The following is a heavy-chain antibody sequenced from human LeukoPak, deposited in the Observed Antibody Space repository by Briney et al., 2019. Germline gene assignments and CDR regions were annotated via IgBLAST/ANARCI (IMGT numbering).Heavy chain of an antibody. CDR1: GFIFSNYW. J-gene: IGHJ6*03. D-gene: IGHD2-15*01. CDR2: IKQDGSET. V-gene: IGHV3-7*03. CDR3: ARVLRYCSGGNCYSGGLGYMDV. Sequence: QTGGSLRLSCATSGFIFSNYWMSWVRQAPGKGLEWVANIKQDGSETYYVDSVKGRFTISRDNAKNSLFLQMNSLRAEDTAVYYCARVLRYCSGGNCYSGGLGYMDVWGKGTTVTISS.